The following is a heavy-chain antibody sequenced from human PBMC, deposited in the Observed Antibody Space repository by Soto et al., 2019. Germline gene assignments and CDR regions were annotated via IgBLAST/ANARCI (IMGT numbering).Heavy chain of an antibody. Sequence: GASVKVSCKASGGTFSSYAISWVRQARGQGLEWMGGIIPIFGTANYAQKFQGRVTITADKSTSTAYMELSSLRSEDRAVYYCARSLLNYYGSGSYYTSYFDYWGQGTLVTVSS. D-gene: IGHD3-10*01. V-gene: IGHV1-69*06. CDR3: ARSLLNYYGSGSYYTSYFDY. CDR1: GGTFSSYA. J-gene: IGHJ4*02. CDR2: IIPIFGTA.